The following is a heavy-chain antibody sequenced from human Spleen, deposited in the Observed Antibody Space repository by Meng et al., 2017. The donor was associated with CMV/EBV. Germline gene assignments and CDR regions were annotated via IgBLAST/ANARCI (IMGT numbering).Heavy chain of an antibody. CDR2: ISSSSSTI. V-gene: IGHV3-48*04. CDR3: VSQWELPQAYTFDI. CDR1: GFTFSSYS. J-gene: IGHJ3*02. D-gene: IGHD1-26*01. Sequence: GESLKISCAASGFTFSSYSMNWVRQAPGKGLEWVSYISSSSSTIYYADSVKGRFTISRDNAKNSLYLQMNSLRAEDTAVYYCVSQWELPQAYTFDIWGQGTMVTVSS.